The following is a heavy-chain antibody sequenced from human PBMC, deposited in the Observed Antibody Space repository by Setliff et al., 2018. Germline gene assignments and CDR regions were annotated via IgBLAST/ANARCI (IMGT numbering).Heavy chain of an antibody. J-gene: IGHJ4*02. Sequence: GASVTVSCKVSGYTLTELSMHWVRQAPGKGLEWMGGFDPEDGETIYAQKFQGRVTMTEDTSTDTAYMELSSLRSEDTAVYYCATGSPLRYFDWSPGGYWGQGTLVTVSS. CDR3: ATGSPLRYFDWSPGGY. CDR1: GYTLTELS. CDR2: FDPEDGET. V-gene: IGHV1-24*01. D-gene: IGHD3-9*01.